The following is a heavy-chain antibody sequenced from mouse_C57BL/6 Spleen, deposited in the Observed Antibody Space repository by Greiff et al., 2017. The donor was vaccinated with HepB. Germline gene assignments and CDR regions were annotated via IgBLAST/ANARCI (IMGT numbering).Heavy chain of an antibody. V-gene: IGHV1-82*01. CDR3: ARWLPLDY. CDR1: GYAFSSSW. D-gene: IGHD2-2*01. Sequence: VQLKESGPELVKPGASVKISCKASGYAFSSSWMNWVKQRPGKGLEWIGRIYPGDGDTNYNGKFKGKATLTADKSSSTAYMQLSSLTSEDSAVYFWARWLPLDYWGQGTTLTVSS. J-gene: IGHJ2*01. CDR2: IYPGDGDT.